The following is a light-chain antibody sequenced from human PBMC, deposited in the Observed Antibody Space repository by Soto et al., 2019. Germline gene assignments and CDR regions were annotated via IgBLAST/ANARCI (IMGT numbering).Light chain of an antibody. CDR2: GAS. CDR1: QSVDSNY. Sequence: EIVLTQSPGTLSLSPGARATLSCRASQSVDSNYLAWYQHKPGQAPSLLIYGASTRATGIPDRFSGSGSGTDFTLTISRLEPEDFAVYYCHQYGLSPPYTFGPGTKVDIK. CDR3: HQYGLSPPYT. J-gene: IGKJ3*01. V-gene: IGKV3-20*01.